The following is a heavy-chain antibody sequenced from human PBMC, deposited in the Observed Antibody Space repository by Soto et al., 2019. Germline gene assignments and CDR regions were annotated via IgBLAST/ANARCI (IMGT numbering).Heavy chain of an antibody. Sequence: GGSLRLSCAASGFTFSSYGMHWVRQAPGKGLEWVAVISYDGSNKYYADSVKGRFTISRDNSKNTLYLQMNSLRAEDTAVYYCAKDQGNQRYYYGSGKLNWFDPWGQGTLVTVSS. J-gene: IGHJ5*02. CDR2: ISYDGSNK. CDR1: GFTFSSYG. CDR3: AKDQGNQRYYYGSGKLNWFDP. D-gene: IGHD3-10*01. V-gene: IGHV3-30*18.